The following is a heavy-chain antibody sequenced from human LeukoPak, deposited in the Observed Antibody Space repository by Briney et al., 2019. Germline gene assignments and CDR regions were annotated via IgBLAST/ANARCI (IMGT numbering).Heavy chain of an antibody. Sequence: GGSLRLSCAASGFTFSSYSMNWVRQAPGKGLEWVSSISSSSSYIYYADSVKGRFTISRDNAKNSLYLQMNSLRAEDTAVYYCARDGNWVYDAFDIWGQGTMVTVSS. V-gene: IGHV3-21*01. CDR2: ISSSSSYI. CDR1: GFTFSSYS. J-gene: IGHJ3*02. CDR3: ARDGNWVYDAFDI. D-gene: IGHD7-27*01.